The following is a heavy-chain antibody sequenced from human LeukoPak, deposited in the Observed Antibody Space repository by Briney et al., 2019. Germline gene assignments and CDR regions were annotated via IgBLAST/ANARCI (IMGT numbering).Heavy chain of an antibody. J-gene: IGHJ3*02. Sequence: PAGGSLRLSCAASGFTFSSYDMHWVRQAPGKGLEWVALIWYDGSNKNYADSVKGRFTISRDNSKNTLFLQMNSLRAEDTAVYYCAREASDAFDIWGQGTMVTVSS. V-gene: IGHV3-33*08. CDR2: IWYDGSNK. CDR3: AREASDAFDI. CDR1: GFTFSSYD.